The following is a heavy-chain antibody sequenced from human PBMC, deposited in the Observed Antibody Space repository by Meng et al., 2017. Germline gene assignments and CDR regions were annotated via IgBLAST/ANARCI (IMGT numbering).Heavy chain of an antibody. Sequence: GESLKISCAASGFTFSSYAMSWVRQAPGKGLEWVSAISGSGGSTYDADSVKGRFTISRDNSKNTLYLQMNSLRAEDTAVYYCASDTYYYDSSGPSYFDYWGQGTLVTVSS. CDR1: GFTFSSYA. CDR3: ASDTYYYDSSGPSYFDY. D-gene: IGHD3-22*01. V-gene: IGHV3-23*01. J-gene: IGHJ4*02. CDR2: ISGSGGST.